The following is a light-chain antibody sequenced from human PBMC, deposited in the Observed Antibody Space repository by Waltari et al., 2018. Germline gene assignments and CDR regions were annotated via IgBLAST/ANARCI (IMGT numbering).Light chain of an antibody. Sequence: DIQMTQSPSTLSASVGDRVTITCQASQSIGSSLAWYQQKPGKAPQVVIYEASSLESGVPSRFSGSGSGTEFTLTISSLQPDDFATYYCQQCNSYLLTFGGGTKVEIK. CDR2: EAS. CDR3: QQCNSYLLT. V-gene: IGKV1-5*03. CDR1: QSIGSS. J-gene: IGKJ4*01.